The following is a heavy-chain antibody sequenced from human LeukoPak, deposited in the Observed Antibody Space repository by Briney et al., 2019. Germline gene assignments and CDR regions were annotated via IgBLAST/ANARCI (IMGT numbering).Heavy chain of an antibody. V-gene: IGHV4-59*01. CDR1: GGSISSYY. CDR3: ARGSIFGVVNSYNWFDP. D-gene: IGHD3-3*01. Sequence: SETLSLTCTVSGGSISSYYWSWIRQPPGKGLEWIGYIYYSGSTNYNPSLKSRVTISVDTSKNQFSLKLNSVTAADTAVYYCARGSIFGVVNSYNWFDPWGQGTLVTVSS. CDR2: IYYSGST. J-gene: IGHJ5*02.